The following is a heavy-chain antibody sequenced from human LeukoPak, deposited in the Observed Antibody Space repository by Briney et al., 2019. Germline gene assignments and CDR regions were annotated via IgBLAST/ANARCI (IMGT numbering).Heavy chain of an antibody. CDR1: GGSFSGYY. D-gene: IGHD7-27*01. Sequence: SETLSLTCAVYGGSFSGYYWSWILQPPGKGLEWIGEINHSGSTNYNPSLKSRVTISVDTSKNQFSLKLSSVTAADTAVYYCARGRSLGIHGIWAFDIWGQGTMVTVSS. V-gene: IGHV4-34*01. J-gene: IGHJ3*02. CDR2: INHSGST. CDR3: ARGRSLGIHGIWAFDI.